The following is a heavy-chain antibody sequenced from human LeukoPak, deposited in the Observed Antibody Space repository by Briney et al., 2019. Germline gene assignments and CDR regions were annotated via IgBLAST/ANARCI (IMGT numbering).Heavy chain of an antibody. Sequence: SETLSLTCTVSGGSINSYYWSWIRQPAGKGLEWIGRIYTSGSTNYNPSLKSRVTMSVDTSKNQFSLKLSSVTAADTAVYYCARGARGYYYDSSGYYYANWFDPWGQGTLVTVSS. J-gene: IGHJ5*02. CDR3: ARGARGYYYDSSGYYYANWFDP. CDR2: IYTSGST. D-gene: IGHD3-22*01. V-gene: IGHV4-4*07. CDR1: GGSINSYY.